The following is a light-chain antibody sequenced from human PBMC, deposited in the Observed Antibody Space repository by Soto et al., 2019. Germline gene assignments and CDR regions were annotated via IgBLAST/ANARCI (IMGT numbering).Light chain of an antibody. J-gene: IGKJ1*01. V-gene: IGKV1-9*01. Sequence: DIQLTQSPSFLSASVGDRVTITCRASQGIRSFLAWYQQKPGKAPKLLIYAASTLQSGVPSRFSGSGSGTEFALTSSSLQPEYFATYYCQQLNSYPRTFGQGTKVEIK. CDR2: AAS. CDR1: QGIRSF. CDR3: QQLNSYPRT.